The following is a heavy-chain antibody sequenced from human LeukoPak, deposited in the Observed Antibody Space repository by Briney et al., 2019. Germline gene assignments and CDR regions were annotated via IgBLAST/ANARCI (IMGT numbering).Heavy chain of an antibody. CDR3: ARADVSGSYFDFDY. D-gene: IGHD1-26*01. V-gene: IGHV3-74*01. J-gene: IGHJ4*02. CDR1: RFAFSKSW. Sequence: PGGSLRLSCTASRFAFSKSWMHWVRQAQGKGLVWVSRINLDTSVTTYADSVKGRFTISRDNAKNTLYLQMSSLRGDDTAVYYCARADVSGSYFDFDYRGQGTLVTVSS. CDR2: INLDTSVT.